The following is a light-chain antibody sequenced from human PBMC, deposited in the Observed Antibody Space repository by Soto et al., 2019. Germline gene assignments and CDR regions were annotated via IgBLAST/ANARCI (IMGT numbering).Light chain of an antibody. V-gene: IGKV1-5*03. J-gene: IGKJ4*01. Sequence: DIQMTQSPSTLSASVGDRVTITCRASQSISNCLAWYQQKPGKAPNLLIYKASSLESGVPSRFSGSGSGTEFTLTISSLQTDDFATDYCQQYNTYPLTVGGGTKVEIK. CDR2: KAS. CDR3: QQYNTYPLT. CDR1: QSISNC.